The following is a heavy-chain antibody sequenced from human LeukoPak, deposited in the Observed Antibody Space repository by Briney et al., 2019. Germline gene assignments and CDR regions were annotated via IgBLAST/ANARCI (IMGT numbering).Heavy chain of an antibody. Sequence: MSSETLSLTCAVSGASISSSIHYWGWVRQPPGKGLEWIGSVYYSGGTYYNPSLESRLTISVDTSNNRFSLKLKSVTAADTAVFYCARVTTGSTTLDSWGQGILVTVSS. CDR1: GASISSSIHY. V-gene: IGHV4-39*02. D-gene: IGHD1-1*01. CDR2: VYYSGGT. J-gene: IGHJ5*01. CDR3: ARVTTGSTTLDS.